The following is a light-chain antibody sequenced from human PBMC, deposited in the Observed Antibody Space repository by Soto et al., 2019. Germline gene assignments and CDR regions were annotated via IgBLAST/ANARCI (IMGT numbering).Light chain of an antibody. CDR1: QSVSSSY. J-gene: IGKJ2*01. CDR3: QQYGSSPYT. Sequence: EIVLTQSPGTLSLSPGERATLSCRASQSVSSSYLAWYQQKPGQAPRPLIYGASTRATGIPDRFSGSGSGTDFTRPISRLEPEDFAVYYCQQYGSSPYTFGQGTKLEIK. CDR2: GAS. V-gene: IGKV3-20*01.